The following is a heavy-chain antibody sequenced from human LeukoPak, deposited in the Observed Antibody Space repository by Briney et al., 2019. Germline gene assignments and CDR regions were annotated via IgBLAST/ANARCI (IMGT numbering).Heavy chain of an antibody. J-gene: IGHJ4*02. CDR2: IYYSGST. Sequence: PSETLSLTYTVSGGSISSSSYYWGWSRQPPGKGLEWIGSIYYSGSTYYSPSLKSRVTISVDTSKKQFSLKLSSVTAADTAVYYCGCPTVTTPPTDYWGQGPLVTVFS. CDR1: GGSISSSSYY. D-gene: IGHD4-11*01. CDR3: GCPTVTTPPTDY. V-gene: IGHV4-39*01.